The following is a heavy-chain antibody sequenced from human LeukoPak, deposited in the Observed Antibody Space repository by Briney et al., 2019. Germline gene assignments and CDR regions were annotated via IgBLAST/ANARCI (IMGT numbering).Heavy chain of an antibody. CDR2: IKQDGSEK. CDR1: GFTFSSYA. V-gene: IGHV3-7*01. CDR3: ARDRGSSSWYYFDY. J-gene: IGHJ4*02. Sequence: PGGSLRLSCAASGFTFSSYAMSWVRQAPGKGLEWVANIKQDGSEKYYVDSVKGRFTISRDNAKNSLYLQMNSLRAEDTAVYYCARDRGSSSWYYFDYWGQGTLVTVSS. D-gene: IGHD6-13*01.